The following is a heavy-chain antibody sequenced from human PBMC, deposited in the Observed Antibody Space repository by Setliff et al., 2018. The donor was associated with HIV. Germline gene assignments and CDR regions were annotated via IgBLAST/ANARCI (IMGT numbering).Heavy chain of an antibody. J-gene: IGHJ3*02. CDR1: GYTYNSFG. CDR3: ARDHKLTSGRSSSGGGAFDI. V-gene: IGHV1-18*01. D-gene: IGHD3-10*01. CDR2: ISAYNGHT. Sequence: GASVKVSCKASGYTYNSFGINWVRQAPGQGLEWIGWISAYNGHTNYAQKFQGRVTITSDTSATTAYMELSSLRSEDTAVYYCARDHKLTSGRSSSGGGAFDIWGQGTMVTVSS.